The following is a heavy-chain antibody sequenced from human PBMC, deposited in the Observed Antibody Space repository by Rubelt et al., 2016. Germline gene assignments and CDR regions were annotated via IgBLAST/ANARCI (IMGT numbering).Heavy chain of an antibody. CDR1: GFIVSGNS. CDR2: IYSGGTT. J-gene: IGHJ6*02. V-gene: IGHV3-53*01. CDR3: ARDMTVVGVATRGMDV. Sequence: QLVESGGGVIQPGGSLRLSCAASGFIVSGNSMSWVRQAPGKGLEWVSVIYSGGTTYYADSVQGRFTISRDKSQNTLYLQMNSRGAEETAVYYCARDMTVVGVATRGMDVWGQGTTVIVSS. D-gene: IGHD3-3*01.